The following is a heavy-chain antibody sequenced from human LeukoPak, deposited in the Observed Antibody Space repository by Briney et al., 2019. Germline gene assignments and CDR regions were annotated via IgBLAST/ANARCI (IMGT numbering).Heavy chain of an antibody. J-gene: IGHJ6*02. CDR2: ISGDGGST. D-gene: IGHD4-23*01. V-gene: IGHV3-43*02. CDR3: AKGLGGNYYYYGMDV. CDR1: GFTFDDYA. Sequence: GGSLRLSCAASGFTFDDYAMHWVRQAPGKGLEWVSLISGDGGSTYYADSVKGRFTISRDNSKNSLYLQTNSLRTEDTALYYCAKGLGGNYYYYGMDVWGQGTTVTVSS.